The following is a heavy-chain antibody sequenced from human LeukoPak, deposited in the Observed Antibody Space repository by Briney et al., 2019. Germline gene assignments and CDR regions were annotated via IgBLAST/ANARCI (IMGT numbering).Heavy chain of an antibody. V-gene: IGHV3-66*01. J-gene: IGHJ4*02. CDR1: GFTFSSYW. CDR3: ASGPGGAYCGGDCYPHFDY. CDR2: IYSGGGT. D-gene: IGHD2-21*02. Sequence: GGSLRLSCAASGFTFSSYWMHWVRQAPGKGLEWVSVIYSGGGTYYADSVKGRFTISRDNSKNTLYLQMNSLRAEDTAVYYCASGPGGAYCGGDCYPHFDYWGQGTLVTVSS.